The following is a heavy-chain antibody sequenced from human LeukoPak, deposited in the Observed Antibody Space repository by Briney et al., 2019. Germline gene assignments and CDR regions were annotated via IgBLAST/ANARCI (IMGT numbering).Heavy chain of an antibody. CDR2: IYYSGST. J-gene: IGHJ4*02. CDR1: GGSISSYY. V-gene: IGHV4-59*08. CDR3: ARLGTVDTAMAYYFDY. Sequence: SETLSLTCTVSGGSISSYYWSWIRQPPGKGLEWIGYIYYSGSTNYNPSLKSRVTISVDTSKNQFSLKLSSVAAADTAVYYCARLGTVDTAMAYYFDYWGQGTLVTVSS. D-gene: IGHD5-18*01.